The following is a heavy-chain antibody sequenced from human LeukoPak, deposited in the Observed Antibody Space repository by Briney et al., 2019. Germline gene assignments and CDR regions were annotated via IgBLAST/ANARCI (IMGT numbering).Heavy chain of an antibody. CDR2: FNHSGST. J-gene: IGHJ4*02. CDR1: GGSFSGYY. Sequence: SETLSLTCAVYGGSFSGYYWSWIRQPPGKGLEWIGEFNHSGSTNYNPSLKSRVTISVDTSKNPFSLKLSSVTAADTAVYYCARGFSIVVVPAATTFDYWGQGTLVTVSS. CDR3: ARGFSIVVVPAATTFDY. V-gene: IGHV4-34*01. D-gene: IGHD2-2*01.